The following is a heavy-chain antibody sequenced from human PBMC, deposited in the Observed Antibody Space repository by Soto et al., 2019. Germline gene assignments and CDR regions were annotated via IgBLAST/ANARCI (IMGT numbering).Heavy chain of an antibody. CDR3: ARDLEYCSGGSCYSDAFDI. CDR1: SGSISSSNW. CDR2: IYHSGST. Sequence: QVQLQESGPGLVKPSGTLSLTCAVSSGSISSSNWWSWVRQPPGKGLEGIGEIYHSGSTNYNPSLKSRVTISVDKSKNQFSLKLSSVTAADTAVYYCARDLEYCSGGSCYSDAFDIWGQGTMVTVSS. D-gene: IGHD2-15*01. J-gene: IGHJ3*02. V-gene: IGHV4-4*02.